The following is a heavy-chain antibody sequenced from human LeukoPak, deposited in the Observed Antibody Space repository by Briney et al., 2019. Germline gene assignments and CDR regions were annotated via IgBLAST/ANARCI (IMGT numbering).Heavy chain of an antibody. CDR3: VKDRTVAGTDARYYFDY. J-gene: IGHJ4*02. D-gene: IGHD6-19*01. CDR1: GFSFSKYA. V-gene: IGHV3-33*06. CDR2: IWFDGGQT. Sequence: ARSLRLSCAASGFSFSKYAMHWVRQAPGKGLEWVAVIWFDGGQTFYADSVKGRFTISRDNSKNTLYLQMNSLRAEDTALYYCVKDRTVAGTDARYYFDYWGQGTLVTVSS.